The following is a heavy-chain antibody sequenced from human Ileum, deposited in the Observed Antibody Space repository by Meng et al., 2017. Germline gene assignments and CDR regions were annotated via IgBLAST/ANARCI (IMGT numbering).Heavy chain of an antibody. CDR3: ARDSEAVGATIDY. D-gene: IGHD1-26*01. CDR1: GFTFSNYW. J-gene: IGHJ4*02. Sequence: EVHRVESGGDLMQPGGSLRRSCAASGFTFSNYWMHWVRQAPGKGLVWVSRIHKDGSATAYADSVKGRFTISRDNAKNTLYLQMNSLRVEDTAVYYCARDSEAVGATIDYWGQGTLVTVSS. CDR2: IHKDGSAT. V-gene: IGHV3-74*01.